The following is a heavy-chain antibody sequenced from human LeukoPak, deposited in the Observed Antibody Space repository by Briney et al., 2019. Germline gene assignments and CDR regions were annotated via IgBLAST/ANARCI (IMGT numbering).Heavy chain of an antibody. CDR1: GGTFSSYT. CDR3: ARAPYSSGGSTNYYYYYYMDV. D-gene: IGHD6-19*01. V-gene: IGHV1-69*02. J-gene: IGHJ6*03. CDR2: IIPILGIA. Sequence: SVRVSCKASGGTFSSYTISWVRQAPGQGLEWMGRIIPILGIANYAQKFQGRVTITADKSTSTAYMEPSSLRSEDTAVYYCARAPYSSGGSTNYYYYYYMDVWGKGTTVTVSS.